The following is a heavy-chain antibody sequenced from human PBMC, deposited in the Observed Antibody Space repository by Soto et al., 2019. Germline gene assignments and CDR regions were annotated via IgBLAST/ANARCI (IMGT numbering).Heavy chain of an antibody. CDR1: GVTFSSYA. J-gene: IGHJ6*02. D-gene: IGHD3-10*01. CDR2: IIPIFGTA. Sequence: ASVKVSCKASGVTFSSYAISWVRQAPGQGLEWMGGIIPIFGTANYAQKFQGRVTITADESTSTAYMELSSLRSEDTAVYYCARDHKVVRRLTKSGMDVWGQGTTVTVSS. V-gene: IGHV1-69*13. CDR3: ARDHKVVRRLTKSGMDV.